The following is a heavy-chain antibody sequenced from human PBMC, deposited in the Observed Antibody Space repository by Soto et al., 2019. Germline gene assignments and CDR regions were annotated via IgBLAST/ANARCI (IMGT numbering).Heavy chain of an antibody. CDR2: IKSKTDGGTT. CDR1: GFTFSNAW. Sequence: RLSCASSGFTFSNAWVNWERKAPGKGLEWVGRIKSKTDGGTTDYAAPVKGRFTISRDDSKNTLYLQMNSLKTEDTAVYYCTTDNFWSGYQPHYYYYGMDVWGQGTTVTVS. CDR3: TTDNFWSGYQPHYYYYGMDV. D-gene: IGHD3-3*01. V-gene: IGHV3-15*07. J-gene: IGHJ6*02.